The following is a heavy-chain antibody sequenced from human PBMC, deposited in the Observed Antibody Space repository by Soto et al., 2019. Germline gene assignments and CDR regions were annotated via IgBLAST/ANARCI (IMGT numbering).Heavy chain of an antibody. V-gene: IGHV4-59*01. J-gene: IGHJ4*02. CDR3: ARGGGNFDY. CDR2: IYYSGNT. CDR1: GGSIRSYY. Sequence: WETLSLTCTVPGGSIRSYYWSWIRQTQGKGLESIWYIYYSGNTNYNLSLKSRVTISVDTCKRQFSLTMSYVTAADTAVYYCARGGGNFDYWGQGTLVTVSS. D-gene: IGHD3-10*01.